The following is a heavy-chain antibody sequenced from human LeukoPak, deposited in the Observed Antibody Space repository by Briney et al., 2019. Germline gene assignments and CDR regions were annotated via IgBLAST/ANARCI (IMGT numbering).Heavy chain of an antibody. V-gene: IGHV3-30*03. CDR1: GFTFSSYG. D-gene: IGHD6-13*01. CDR2: ISGDGSLK. J-gene: IGHJ4*02. Sequence: GGSLRLSCAACGFTFSSYGMHWVRQAPGKGPEWVAVISGDGSLKYYPDSVRGRFTLSRDNAKNSLYLQKNSLRAEDTAVYYCAREAGTGSWPFDHWGQGTLVTVSS. CDR3: AREAGTGSWPFDH.